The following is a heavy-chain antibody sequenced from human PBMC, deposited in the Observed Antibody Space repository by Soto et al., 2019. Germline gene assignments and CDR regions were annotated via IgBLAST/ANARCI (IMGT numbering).Heavy chain of an antibody. V-gene: IGHV1-24*01. CDR2: FDPEDGET. Sequence: GASVKVSCKVSGYTLTELSMHWVRQAPGKGLEWMGGFDPEDGETIYAQKFQGRVTMTEDTSTDTAYMELSSLRSEDTAVYYCAGVAVAATLSYNWFDPWGQGTLVTVSS. D-gene: IGHD2-15*01. CDR3: AGVAVAATLSYNWFDP. CDR1: GYTLTELS. J-gene: IGHJ5*02.